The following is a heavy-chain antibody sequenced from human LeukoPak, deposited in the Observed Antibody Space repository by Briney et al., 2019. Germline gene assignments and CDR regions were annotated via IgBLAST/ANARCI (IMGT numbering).Heavy chain of an antibody. V-gene: IGHV4-34*01. D-gene: IGHD4-17*01. CDR1: GGSFSGYY. J-gene: IGHJ5*02. CDR3: ARRATVTRSTHNWFDP. CDR2: INHSGST. Sequence: PSETLSLTCAVYGGSFSGYYWSWIRQPPGKGLEWIGEINHSGSTNYNPSLKSRVTISVDTSKNQFSLKLSSVTAADTAVYYCARRATVTRSTHNWFDPWGQGTLVTVSS.